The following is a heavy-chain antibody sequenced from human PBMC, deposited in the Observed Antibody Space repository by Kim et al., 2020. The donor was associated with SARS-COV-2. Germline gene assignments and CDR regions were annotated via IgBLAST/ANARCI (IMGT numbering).Heavy chain of an antibody. V-gene: IGHV3-7*01. Sequence: GGSLRLSCEASGFIFSTYWMSWVRQAPGRGLEWVANIKEDGSEKYFVDSVKGRFTISRDNTKNLVSLQMKSLRAEDSAVYFCARGPAGRYYDILTGYYNTYYFDYWGQGTMVTASS. CDR2: IKEDGSEK. J-gene: IGHJ4*02. D-gene: IGHD3-9*01. CDR3: ARGPAGRYYDILTGYYNTYYFDY. CDR1: GFIFSTYW.